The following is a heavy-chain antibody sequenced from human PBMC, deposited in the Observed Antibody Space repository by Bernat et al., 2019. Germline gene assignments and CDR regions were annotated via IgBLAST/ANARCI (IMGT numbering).Heavy chain of an antibody. CDR1: GGTFSSYA. J-gene: IGHJ6*02. D-gene: IGHD4-23*01. Sequence: QVQLVQSGAEVKKPGSSVKVSCKASGGTFSSYAISWVRQAPGQGLEWMGRIIPILGIANYAQKFQGRVTITADKSTSTAYMELSSLRSEDTVVYYCARPTVVTPVFYYYYGMDVWGQGTTVTVSS. V-gene: IGHV1-69*04. CDR2: IIPILGIA. CDR3: ARPTVVTPVFYYYYGMDV.